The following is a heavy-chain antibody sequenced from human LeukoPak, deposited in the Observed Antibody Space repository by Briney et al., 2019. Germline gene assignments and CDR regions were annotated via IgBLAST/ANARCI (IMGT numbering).Heavy chain of an antibody. CDR3: ARDGTGYSSGWYGGVGDY. V-gene: IGHV1-69*13. J-gene: IGHJ4*02. D-gene: IGHD6-19*01. Sequence: GASVKVSCKASGGTFSSYAISWVRQAPGQGLEWVGGIIPIFGTANYAQKFQGRVTITADESTSTAYMELSSLRSEDTAVYYCARDGTGYSSGWYGGVGDYWGQGTLVTVSS. CDR1: GGTFSSYA. CDR2: IIPIFGTA.